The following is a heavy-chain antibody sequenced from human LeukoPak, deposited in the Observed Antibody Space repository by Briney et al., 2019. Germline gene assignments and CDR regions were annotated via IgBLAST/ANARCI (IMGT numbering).Heavy chain of an antibody. CDR2: ISRSGSSN. D-gene: IGHD1-14*01. J-gene: IGHJ5*02. V-gene: IGHV3-23*01. CDR1: GFTFSSYD. Sequence: AESLTLSCAASGFTFSSYDMSWVRQAPGKGLEWVSAISRSGSSNYYADSVKGRFTISRDNAKSALYRQMNVLRAEDTAVYYCAKYQPEKRTFDPWGQGTLVTVAS. CDR3: AKYQPEKRTFDP.